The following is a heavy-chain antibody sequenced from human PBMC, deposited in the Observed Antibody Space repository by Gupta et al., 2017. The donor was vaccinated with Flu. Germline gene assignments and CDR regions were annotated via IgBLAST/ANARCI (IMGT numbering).Heavy chain of an antibody. J-gene: IGHJ4*02. D-gene: IGHD2-15*01. CDR1: GFTFTNYA. CDR3: AARGWTFPFDC. V-gene: IGHV3-23*01. Sequence: EVQLLESGGGLVQPGGSLRLSCAASGFTFTNYAMNWVRQAPGKGLEWVSTISGSGGSTYYADSVKGRFTISRDNSKNTLYLQMNSLRAEDTAVYYCAARGWTFPFDCWDQGTLVTVSS. CDR2: ISGSGGST.